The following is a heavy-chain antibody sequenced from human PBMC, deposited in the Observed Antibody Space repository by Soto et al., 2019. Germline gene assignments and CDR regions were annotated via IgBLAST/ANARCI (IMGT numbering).Heavy chain of an antibody. CDR1: GDSIASNRFA. Sequence: RPLTLPLSLPVTGDSIASNRFAWNFIRQSPTRGLEGLGRTYHGSKWYNDYAVSVKSRITVTPDTSKNQFSLQLSSVTPEDTAVYYGARWKYSGFDVWGPGAMVTV. CDR3: ARWKYSGFDV. CDR2: TYHGSKWYN. J-gene: IGHJ3*01. D-gene: IGHD1-7*01. V-gene: IGHV6-1*01.